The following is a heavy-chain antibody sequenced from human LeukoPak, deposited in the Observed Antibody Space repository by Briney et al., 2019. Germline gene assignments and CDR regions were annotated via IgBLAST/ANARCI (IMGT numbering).Heavy chain of an antibody. D-gene: IGHD1-1*01. Sequence: SETLSLTCTVSGGSISSSSYYWGWIRQPPGKGLEWIGSIYYSGSTYYNPSLKSRVTISVDTSKNQFSLKLSSVTAADTAVYYCAREKTGIFDYWGQGTLATVSS. V-gene: IGHV4-39*07. J-gene: IGHJ4*02. CDR3: AREKTGIFDY. CDR1: GGSISSSSYY. CDR2: IYYSGST.